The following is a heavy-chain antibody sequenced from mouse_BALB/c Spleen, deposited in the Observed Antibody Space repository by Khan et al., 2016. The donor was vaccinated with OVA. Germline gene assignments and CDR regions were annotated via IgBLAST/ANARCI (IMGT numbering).Heavy chain of an antibody. V-gene: IGHV1-7*01. CDR3: ARDRMDY. CDR1: GYTFTSYW. Sequence: VQLQESGAELAKPGASVKMSCKASGYTFTSYWMHWIKQRPGQGLEWIGYINPTSGYTDYNQKFKDKATLTADKSSSTAYMQLSSLTSDDSGVYYCARDRMDYWGQGTALTVSS. CDR2: INPTSGYT. J-gene: IGHJ2*01.